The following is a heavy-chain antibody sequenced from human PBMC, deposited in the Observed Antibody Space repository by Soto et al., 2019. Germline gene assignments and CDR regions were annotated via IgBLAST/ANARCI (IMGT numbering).Heavy chain of an antibody. CDR2: IYFRGNT. CDR1: GDSISRIDYY. D-gene: IGHD3-22*01. CDR3: AREGGSYDSGGYLIRGAFDI. V-gene: IGHV4-31*03. Sequence: LSLTCSVSGDSISRIDYYWTWIRQHPEKGLEWIGNIYFRGNTYYSPSLESRLTISVDTSKNQFSLKLTSVTAADTAVYYCAREGGSYDSGGYLIRGAFDIWGQGTMVTVSS. J-gene: IGHJ3*02.